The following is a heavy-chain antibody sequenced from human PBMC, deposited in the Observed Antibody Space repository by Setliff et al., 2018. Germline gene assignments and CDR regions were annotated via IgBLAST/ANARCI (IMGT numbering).Heavy chain of an antibody. V-gene: IGHV4-39*01. Sequence: SETLSLTCTVSGGSISSSSYYWGWIRQPPGKGLEWIGSIYYSGSTYYNPSLKSRVTISVDTSKNQFSLKLSSVTAADTAVYYCASPSIAAGTLRHPDYWGQGTLVTVSS. J-gene: IGHJ4*02. D-gene: IGHD6-13*01. CDR1: GGSISSSSYY. CDR2: IYYSGST. CDR3: ASPSIAAGTLRHPDY.